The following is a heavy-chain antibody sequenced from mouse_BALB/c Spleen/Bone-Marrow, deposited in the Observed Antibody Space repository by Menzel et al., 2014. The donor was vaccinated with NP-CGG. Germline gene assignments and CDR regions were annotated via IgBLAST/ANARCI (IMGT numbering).Heavy chain of an antibody. V-gene: IGHV3-2*02. CDR1: GYSITSDYT. Sequence: EVQRVESGPGLVKPSQSLSLTCTVTGYSITSDYTWYWIRQFPGNKLEWMGYLNYSGSTSYNPSLKSRISITRGTSKNQFFLQLNSVTTEDTATYYCARSGYFYYFDYWGQGTTLTVSS. CDR3: ARSGYFYYFDY. J-gene: IGHJ2*01. CDR2: LNYSGST.